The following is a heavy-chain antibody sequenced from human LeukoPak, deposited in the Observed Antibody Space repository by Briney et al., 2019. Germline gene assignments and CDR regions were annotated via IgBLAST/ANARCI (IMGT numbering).Heavy chain of an antibody. CDR3: ANLVRSSSRDY. CDR1: GFTLSNYT. J-gene: IGHJ4*02. Sequence: GGSLRLSCAGSGFTLSNYTMSWVRQAPGQGLEWVSAISGSGGNTYYADSVKGRFTISRDNSKNTLYLQMNSLRAEDTAVYYCANLVRSSSRDYWGQGTLVTVSS. CDR2: ISGSGGNT. V-gene: IGHV3-23*01. D-gene: IGHD6-6*01.